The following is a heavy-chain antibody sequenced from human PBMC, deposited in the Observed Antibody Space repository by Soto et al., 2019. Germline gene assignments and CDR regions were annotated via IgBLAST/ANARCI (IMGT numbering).Heavy chain of an antibody. CDR1: GGSFSGYY. Sequence: QVQLQQWGAGLLEPSETLSLTCAVYGGSFSGYYWSWIRQPPGKGLEWIGEINHSGSTNYNPSFKSRVTISVDTSKNQFSLKLSSVTAADTAVYYCARLGLGRGGPYHYYYYYYMDVWGKGTTVTVSS. CDR2: INHSGST. J-gene: IGHJ6*03. D-gene: IGHD2-15*01. CDR3: ARLGLGRGGPYHYYYYYYMDV. V-gene: IGHV4-34*01.